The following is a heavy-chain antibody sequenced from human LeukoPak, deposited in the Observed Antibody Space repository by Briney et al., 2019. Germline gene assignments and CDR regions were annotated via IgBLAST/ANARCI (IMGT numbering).Heavy chain of an antibody. CDR1: GFTFSSYA. CDR2: ISGSGGST. Sequence: PGGSLRLSCAASGFTFSSYAMSWVRQAPGKGLEWVSAISGSGGSTYYADSVKGRFAISRDNSENTLYLQMNSLRAEDTAVYYCAKGGDYYGSGSQYYGGSYYFDYWGQGTLVTVSS. J-gene: IGHJ4*02. CDR3: AKGGDYYGSGSQYYGGSYYFDY. V-gene: IGHV3-23*01. D-gene: IGHD3-10*01.